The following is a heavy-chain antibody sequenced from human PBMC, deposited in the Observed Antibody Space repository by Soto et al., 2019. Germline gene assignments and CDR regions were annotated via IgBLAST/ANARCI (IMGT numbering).Heavy chain of an antibody. CDR3: ARDKQLRGWDEWAFDY. V-gene: IGHV1-3*01. Sequence: ASVKVSCKASGYTFTSYAMHWVRQAPGQRLEWMGWINAGNGNTKYSQKFQGRVTITRDTSASTAYMELSSLRSEDTAVYYCARDKQLRGWDEWAFDYWGQGTLVTVSS. D-gene: IGHD6-6*01. CDR1: GYTFTSYA. CDR2: INAGNGNT. J-gene: IGHJ4*02.